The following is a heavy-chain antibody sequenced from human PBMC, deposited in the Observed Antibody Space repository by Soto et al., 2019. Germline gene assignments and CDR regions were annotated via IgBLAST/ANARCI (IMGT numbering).Heavy chain of an antibody. Sequence: QVQLQESGPGLVKPSETLSLTCTVSGGSVSSGSYYWSWIRQPPGKGLEWIGYLYYSGSTNYNPPLTSLVPISVDTSKHQFSLNLSSVTAADTAVYYCARGPSYCISTSCYGYYYGMDVWGQGTTVTVSS. J-gene: IGHJ6*02. CDR1: GGSVSSGSYY. D-gene: IGHD2-2*01. CDR2: LYYSGST. V-gene: IGHV4-61*01. CDR3: ARGPSYCISTSCYGYYYGMDV.